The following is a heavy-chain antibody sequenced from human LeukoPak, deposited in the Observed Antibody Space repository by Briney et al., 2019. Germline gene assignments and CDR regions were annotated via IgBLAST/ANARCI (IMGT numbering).Heavy chain of an antibody. CDR2: INAGNGNT. J-gene: IGHJ5*02. D-gene: IGHD3-10*01. V-gene: IGHV1-3*03. CDR3: ARRAGFGGGFDP. Sequence: ASVKVSCKASGYTFTSYAMHWVRQAPGQRLEWMGWINAGNGNTKYSQEFQGRVTITRDTSASTAYMELSSLRSEDMAVYYCARRAGFGGGFDPWGQGTLVTVSS. CDR1: GYTFTSYA.